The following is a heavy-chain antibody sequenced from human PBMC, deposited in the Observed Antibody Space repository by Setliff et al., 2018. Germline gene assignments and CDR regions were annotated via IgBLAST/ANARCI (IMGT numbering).Heavy chain of an antibody. CDR1: GYTFTNHC. J-gene: IGHJ4*02. CDR3: ARGYYDSYARYYVVGDY. CDR2: INPGGGST. Sequence: ASVKVSCKASGYTFTNHCMHWVRQAPGQGLEWMGMINPGGGSTTYAQKFQGRVTMTRDTSTSTVYMELSSLRTEDTAVYYCARGYYDSYARYYVVGDYWGQGTPVTVS. V-gene: IGHV1-46*01. D-gene: IGHD3-22*01.